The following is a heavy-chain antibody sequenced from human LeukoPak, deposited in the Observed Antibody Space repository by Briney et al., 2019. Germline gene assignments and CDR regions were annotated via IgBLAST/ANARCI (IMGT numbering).Heavy chain of an antibody. D-gene: IGHD3-10*01. Sequence: ASVKVSCKASGYTFSDFGITWVRQAPGKGLEWMGGFDPEDGETIYAQKFQGRVTMTEDTSTDTAYMELSSLRSEDTAVYYCATDLWFGELPPDYWGQGTLVTVSS. CDR3: ATDLWFGELPPDY. V-gene: IGHV1-24*01. J-gene: IGHJ4*02. CDR1: GYTFSDFG. CDR2: FDPEDGET.